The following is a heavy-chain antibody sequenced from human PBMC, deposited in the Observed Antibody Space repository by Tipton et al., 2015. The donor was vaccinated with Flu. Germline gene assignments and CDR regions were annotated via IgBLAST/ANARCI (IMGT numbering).Heavy chain of an antibody. CDR2: IHYTGST. CDR3: AKDLPATGSLGY. D-gene: IGHD2-15*01. CDR1: GDSITSNNYY. J-gene: IGHJ4*02. V-gene: IGHV4-31*03. Sequence: TLSLTCNVSGDSITSNNYYWNWIRQQPGKGLEWIGYIHYTGSTYYNPSLRSRLTISIDTSKNQFSLKLTSVTAADTAVYFCAKDLPATGSLGYWGQGKLVTVSS.